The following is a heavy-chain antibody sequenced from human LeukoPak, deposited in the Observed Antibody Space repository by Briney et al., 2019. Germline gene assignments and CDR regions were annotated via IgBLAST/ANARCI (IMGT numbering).Heavy chain of an antibody. D-gene: IGHD1-26*01. V-gene: IGHV3-21*01. J-gene: IGHJ4*02. CDR1: GFTFGDYA. CDR2: ISSSSSYI. Sequence: GGSLRLSCTVSGFTFGDYAINWVRQAPGKGLEWVSSISSSSSYIYYADSVKGRFTISRDNAKNSLYLQMNSLRAEDTAVYYCARDRSSGIVGATGDYWGQGTLVTVPS. CDR3: ARDRSSGIVGATGDY.